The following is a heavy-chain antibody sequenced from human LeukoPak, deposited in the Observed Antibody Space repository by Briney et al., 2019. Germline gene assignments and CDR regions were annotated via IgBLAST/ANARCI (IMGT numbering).Heavy chain of an antibody. CDR1: GYSISSGYY. Sequence: PSETLSLTCTVSGYSISSGYYWGWIRQPPGKGLEWIGSIYHSGSTYYNPSLKSRVTISVDTSKNQFSLKLSSVTAADTAVYYCARGQLARYYYYYMDVWGKGTTVTVSS. CDR2: IYHSGST. D-gene: IGHD6-6*01. J-gene: IGHJ6*03. CDR3: ARGQLARYYYYYMDV. V-gene: IGHV4-38-2*02.